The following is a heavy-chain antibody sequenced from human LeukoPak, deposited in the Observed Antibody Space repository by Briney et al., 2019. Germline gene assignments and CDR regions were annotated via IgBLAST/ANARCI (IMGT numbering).Heavy chain of an antibody. J-gene: IGHJ6*02. D-gene: IGHD2-2*01. V-gene: IGHV4-34*01. Sequence: SETLLLTCAVYGGSFSDYFWGWIRQPPGKGLEWIGEIKHSGRTYYNASLKSRVTISVDTSKNQTSLNLSSVTAADTAVYYCARDVVVVPAATHYGMDVWGQGTTVTVSS. CDR3: ARDVVVVPAATHYGMDV. CDR1: GGSFSDYF. CDR2: IKHSGRT.